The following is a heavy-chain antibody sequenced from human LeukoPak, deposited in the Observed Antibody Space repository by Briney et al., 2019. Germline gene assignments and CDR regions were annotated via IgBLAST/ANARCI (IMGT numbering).Heavy chain of an antibody. V-gene: IGHV4-4*09. J-gene: IGHJ5*02. CDR3: ARSRQDLDYYGSGSYYWFDP. CDR1: GGSISSHY. CDR2: IYSSGST. D-gene: IGHD3-10*01. Sequence: SETLSLTCTASGGSISSHYWSWIRQPPGKGLEWIGYIYSSGSTNYNPSLKSRVTISVDTSKNQFSLRLSSVTAADTAVYYCARSRQDLDYYGSGSYYWFDPWGQGTLVTVSS.